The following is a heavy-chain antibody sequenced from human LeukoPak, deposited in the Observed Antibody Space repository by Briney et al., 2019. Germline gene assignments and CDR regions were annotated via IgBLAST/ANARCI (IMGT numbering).Heavy chain of an antibody. CDR2: INTDGSST. D-gene: IGHD1-26*01. V-gene: IGHV3-74*01. Sequence: GGSLRLSCAASGFTFSSYWMHWVRQAPGKGLVWVSRINTDGSSTSYADSVKGRFTISRDNAKNTLYLQMNSLRAEDTAVYYCAILYRYSGSSPWGQGTLVTVSS. J-gene: IGHJ4*02. CDR1: GFTFSSYW. CDR3: AILYRYSGSSP.